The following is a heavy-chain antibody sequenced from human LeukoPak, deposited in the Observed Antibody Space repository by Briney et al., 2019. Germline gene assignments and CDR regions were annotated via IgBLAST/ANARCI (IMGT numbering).Heavy chain of an antibody. CDR1: GGSISSGGYY. J-gene: IGHJ4*02. Sequence: PSETLSLTCTVSGGSISSGGYYWSWIRQAPGKGLEWVSAISGSGGSTYYADSVKGRFTISRDNSKNTLYLQMNSLRAEDTAVYYCAKSFSASRLGEYSSSPFDYWGQGTLVTVSS. CDR3: AKSFSASRLGEYSSSPFDY. CDR2: ISGSGGST. V-gene: IGHV3-23*01. D-gene: IGHD6-6*01.